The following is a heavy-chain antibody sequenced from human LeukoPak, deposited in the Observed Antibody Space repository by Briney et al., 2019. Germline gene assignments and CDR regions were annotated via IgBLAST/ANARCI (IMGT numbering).Heavy chain of an antibody. CDR1: GFTFSSYW. Sequence: GGSLRLSCAASGFTFSSYWMHWVRQAPGKGLEWVAFIRYDGSNKYYADSVKGRFTISRDNSKNTLYLQMNSLRAEDTAVYYCAKGLYGSGSLTSYYYYYYMDVWGKGTTVTISS. D-gene: IGHD3-10*01. J-gene: IGHJ6*03. V-gene: IGHV3-30*02. CDR2: IRYDGSNK. CDR3: AKGLYGSGSLTSYYYYYYMDV.